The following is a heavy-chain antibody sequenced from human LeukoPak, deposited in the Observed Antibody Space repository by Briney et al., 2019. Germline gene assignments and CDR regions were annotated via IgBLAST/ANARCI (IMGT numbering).Heavy chain of an antibody. CDR3: ASELYYDFWSGYHLPPPSY. CDR1: RFIFSDYS. CDR2: ITSTGRHI. Sequence: GGSLRLSCAASRFIFSDYSMTWVRQAPGKGLEWVSSITSTGRHIYYADSVKGRFTISRDNGKSSLFLQMNSLRAEDTAVYYCASELYYDFWSGYHLPPPSYWGQGTLVTVSS. D-gene: IGHD3-3*01. J-gene: IGHJ4*02. V-gene: IGHV3-21*01.